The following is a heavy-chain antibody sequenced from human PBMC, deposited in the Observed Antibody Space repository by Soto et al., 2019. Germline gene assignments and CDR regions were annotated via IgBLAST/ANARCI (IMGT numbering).Heavy chain of an antibody. J-gene: IGHJ6*02. D-gene: IGHD3-9*01. CDR1: GFSLSTSGVG. Sequence: QITLKESGPTLVKPTQTLTLTCTFSGFSLSTSGVGVGWIRQPPGKALEWLALIYWDDAKRYSPSLKSRLTITKDTSKSQVVLTMTNMDPVDTATYYCAHSEVDNYCYGMAVWGQGTTVTVPS. CDR2: IYWDDAK. CDR3: AHSEVDNYCYGMAV. V-gene: IGHV2-5*02.